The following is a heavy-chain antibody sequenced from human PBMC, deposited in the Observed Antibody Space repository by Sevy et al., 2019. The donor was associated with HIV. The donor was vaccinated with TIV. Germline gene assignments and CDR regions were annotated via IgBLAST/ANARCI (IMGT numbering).Heavy chain of an antibody. CDR2: ISGSGGST. V-gene: IGHV3-23*01. J-gene: IGHJ6*03. D-gene: IGHD6-6*01. CDR3: AKGAYTAARPGYYYYMDD. Sequence: GGSLRLSCAASGFTFSSYAMSWVRQAPGKGLEWVSAISGSGGSTYYADSVKGRFTISRDNSKNTLYLQMNSLRAEDTGVYYVAKGAYTAARPGYYYYMDDWGKGTTVTVSS. CDR1: GFTFSSYA.